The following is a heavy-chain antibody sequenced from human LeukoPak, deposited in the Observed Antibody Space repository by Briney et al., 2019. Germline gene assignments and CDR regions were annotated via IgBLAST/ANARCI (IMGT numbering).Heavy chain of an antibody. D-gene: IGHD3-22*01. CDR1: GGSISSSSYY. J-gene: IGHJ4*02. CDR2: IYYSGST. CDR3: ARAQDSSGYLGY. Sequence: SETLSLTCTVSGGSISSSSYYWGWIRQPPGTGLEWIGSIYYSGSTYYNPSLKSRVTISVDTSKNQFSLKLSSVTAADTAVYYCARAQDSSGYLGYWGQGTLVTVSS. V-gene: IGHV4-39*07.